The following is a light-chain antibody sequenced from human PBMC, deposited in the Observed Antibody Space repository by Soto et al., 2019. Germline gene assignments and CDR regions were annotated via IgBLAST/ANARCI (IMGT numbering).Light chain of an antibody. CDR1: TSNIGRTT. CDR2: IDN. CDR3: ATWDDSLNGPV. J-gene: IGLJ2*01. V-gene: IGLV1-44*01. Sequence: QSVLTRPPSASGTPGQRVTISCSGSTSNIGRTTVNWYQQLPGTAPKLLIYIDNQRPSGVPERFSGSKSGTSASLAITGLQSEDEATYYCATWDDSLNGPVFGGGTQLTVL.